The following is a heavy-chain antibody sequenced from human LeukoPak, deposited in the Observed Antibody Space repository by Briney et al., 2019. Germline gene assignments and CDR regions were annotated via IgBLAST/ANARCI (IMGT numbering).Heavy chain of an antibody. J-gene: IGHJ4*02. V-gene: IGHV4-59*01. D-gene: IGHD1-26*01. CDR2: IYYSGST. Sequence: SETLSLTCTVSGGSISSYYWSWTRQPPGKGLEWIGYIYYSGSTNYNPSLRSRVTISVDTSKKQFSLKVSSVTAADTAVYYCARVSSGSYWYFDYWGQGTLVTVSS. CDR1: GGSISSYY. CDR3: ARVSSGSYWYFDY.